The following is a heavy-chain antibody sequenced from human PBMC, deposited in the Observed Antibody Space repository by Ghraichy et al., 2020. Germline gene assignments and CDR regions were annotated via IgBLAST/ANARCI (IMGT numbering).Heavy chain of an antibody. CDR1: GGSISSSSYY. CDR2: IYYSGST. CDR3: ARSLSTTVVTGDAFDI. J-gene: IGHJ3*02. D-gene: IGHD4-23*01. V-gene: IGHV4-39*01. Sequence: SQTLSLTCTVSGGSISSSSYYWGWIRQPPGKGLEWIGSIYYSGSTYYNPSLKSRVTISVDTSKNQFSLKLSSVTAADTAVYYCARSLSTTVVTGDAFDIWGQGTMVTVSS.